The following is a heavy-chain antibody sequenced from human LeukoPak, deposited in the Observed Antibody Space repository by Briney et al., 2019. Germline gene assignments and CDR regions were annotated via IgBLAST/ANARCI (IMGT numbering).Heavy chain of an antibody. J-gene: IGHJ4*02. CDR1: GYSFTNYG. Sequence: ASVKVSCKASGYSFTNYGIDWVRQAPGQGLEWMGWISPYNGDTEYTQKFQGRVIMTTDTSTSTAYMELRSLRSDDTAVYYCGREFCDDARCYGPDYWGQGTLVMVSS. V-gene: IGHV1-18*01. CDR2: ISPYNGDT. D-gene: IGHD2-2*01. CDR3: GREFCDDARCYGPDY.